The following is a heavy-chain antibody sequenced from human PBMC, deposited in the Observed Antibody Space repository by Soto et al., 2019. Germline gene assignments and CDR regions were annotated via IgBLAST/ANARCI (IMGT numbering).Heavy chain of an antibody. V-gene: IGHV3-33*01. Sequence: QVQLVESGGGVVQPGRSLRLSCAASGFTFSTYGMHWVRQAPGKGLEWVAVIWYDGSNKYYADSVKGRFTISRDNSKNMLYMQMNSLRAEDTAVYHCARCHRGLRCHLDSWGQGTLVTVSS. CDR3: ARCHRGLRCHLDS. CDR1: GFTFSTYG. CDR2: IWYDGSNK. D-gene: IGHD2-8*01. J-gene: IGHJ4*02.